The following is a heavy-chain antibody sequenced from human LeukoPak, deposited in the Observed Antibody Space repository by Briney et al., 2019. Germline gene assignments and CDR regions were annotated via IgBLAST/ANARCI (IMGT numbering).Heavy chain of an antibody. V-gene: IGHV3-33*01. J-gene: IGHJ4*02. Sequence: GESLKISCAASGFTFSSYGMHWVRQAPGKGLEWVAVIWYDGSNKYYADSVKGRFTISRDNSKNTLYLQMNSLRAEDTAVYYCARGVIAAAGIVDYWGRGTLVTVSS. D-gene: IGHD6-13*01. CDR2: IWYDGSNK. CDR1: GFTFSSYG. CDR3: ARGVIAAAGIVDY.